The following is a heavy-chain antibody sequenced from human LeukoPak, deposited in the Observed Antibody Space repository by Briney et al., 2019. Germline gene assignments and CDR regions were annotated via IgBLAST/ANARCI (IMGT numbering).Heavy chain of an antibody. CDR2: ISTSSSDI. Sequence: PGGSLRLSCAASGFTFTSYSMSWVRQAPGKGLVWVSFISTSSSDIYYADSVKGRFTISRDNAKNSVYLQMNSLRVEDTAVYYCARDPEFRSSAGLDYWGQGTLVPVSS. CDR1: GFTFTSYS. J-gene: IGHJ4*02. V-gene: IGHV3-21*06. CDR3: ARDPEFRSSAGLDY. D-gene: IGHD6-6*01.